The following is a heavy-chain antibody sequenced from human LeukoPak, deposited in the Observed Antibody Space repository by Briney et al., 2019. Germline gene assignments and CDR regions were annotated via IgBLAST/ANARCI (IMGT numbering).Heavy chain of an antibody. Sequence: PGGSLRLSCAASGFTFSSYWMSWVRQAPGKGLEWVANIKQDGSEKYYVDSVKGRSTISRDNAKNSLYLQMNSLRAEDTAVYYCARDYTTVTYYYYMDVWGKGTTVTVSS. V-gene: IGHV3-7*01. CDR3: ARDYTTVTYYYYMDV. CDR1: GFTFSSYW. J-gene: IGHJ6*03. CDR2: IKQDGSEK. D-gene: IGHD4-17*01.